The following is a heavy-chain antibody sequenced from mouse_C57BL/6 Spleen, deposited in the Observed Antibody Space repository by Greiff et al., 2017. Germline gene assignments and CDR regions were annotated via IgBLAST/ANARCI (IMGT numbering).Heavy chain of an antibody. J-gene: IGHJ3*01. V-gene: IGHV5-4*01. CDR2: ISDGGSYT. D-gene: IGHD1-1*01. Sequence: DVKLQESGGGLVKPGGSLKLSCAASGFTFSSYAMSWVRQTPEKRLEWVATISDGGSYTYYPDNVKGRFTISRDNAKNNQYLQMSHLKSEDTAMYYCGRDRGSSQAWFAYWGQGTLVTVSA. CDR3: GRDRGSSQAWFAY. CDR1: GFTFSSYA.